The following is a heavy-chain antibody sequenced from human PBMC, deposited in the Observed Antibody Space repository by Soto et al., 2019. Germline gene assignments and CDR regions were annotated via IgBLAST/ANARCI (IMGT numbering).Heavy chain of an antibody. V-gene: IGHV4-59*01. J-gene: IGHJ6*03. CDR3: AREGYDYADYYYYYMDV. Sequence: TSETLSLTCTVSGGSISSYYWSWIRQPPGKGLEWIGYIYYSGSTNYNPSLKSRVTISVDTSKNQFSLKLSSVTAADTAGYYCAREGYDYADYYYYYMDVWGKGTTVTVSS. CDR1: GGSISSYY. CDR2: IYYSGST. D-gene: IGHD5-12*01.